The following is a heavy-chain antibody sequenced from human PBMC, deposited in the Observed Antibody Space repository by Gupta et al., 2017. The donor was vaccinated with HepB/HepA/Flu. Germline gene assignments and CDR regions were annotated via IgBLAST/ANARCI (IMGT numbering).Heavy chain of an antibody. CDR2: TYYRSKWLN. D-gene: IGHD2-2*01. J-gene: IGHJ4*02. CDR3: ARGPATFDF. CDR1: WDSVSSNSVA. Sequence: QVQLQQSGPGLVRPSQTLSLTCAISWDSVSSNSVAWNWIRQSPSRGLEWLGRTYYRSKWLNDYAVSVKSLMTINPDTSKNQFSLQLNSVTPEDTAVYDCARGPATFDFWGQGILVTVSS. V-gene: IGHV6-1*01.